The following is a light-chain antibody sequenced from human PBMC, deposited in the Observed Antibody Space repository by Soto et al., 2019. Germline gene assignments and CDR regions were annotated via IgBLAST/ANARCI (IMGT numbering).Light chain of an antibody. CDR1: HSISNY. J-gene: IGKJ1*01. CDR3: QQSHSPPWT. V-gene: IGKV1-39*01. CDR2: LAS. Sequence: DIQMTQSPSSLSASVGDRVTITCRASHSISNYVSWYQQNPGKAPKLLIYLASSLQSGVPSRFGGTGSGTDFTLTISSLQREDFATYYCQQSHSPPWTFGQGTRVEVK.